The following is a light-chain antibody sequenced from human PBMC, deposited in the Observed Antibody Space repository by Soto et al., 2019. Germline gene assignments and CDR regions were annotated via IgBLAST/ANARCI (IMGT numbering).Light chain of an antibody. J-gene: IGLJ2*01. CDR3: QAYDSSLSVV. CDR2: GNS. CDR1: RSNIGAGYD. V-gene: IGLV1-40*01. Sequence: QAVVTQPTSVSGAPGQRVTISCTGSRSNIGAGYDVHWYQQLPGTAPKLLIYGNSNRPSGVPDRFSGSKSGTSASLAITGLQAEDEADYYCQAYDSSLSVVFGGGTQLTVL.